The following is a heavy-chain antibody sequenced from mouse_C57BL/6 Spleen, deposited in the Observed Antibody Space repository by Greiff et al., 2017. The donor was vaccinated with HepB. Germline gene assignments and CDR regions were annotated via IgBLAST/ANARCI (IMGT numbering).Heavy chain of an antibody. Sequence: VHVKQSGPELVKPGASVKISCKASGYSFTGYYMNWVKQSPEKSLEWIGEINPSTGGTTYNQKFKAKATLTVDKSSSTAYMQLKSLTSEDSAVYYCARSNYYGGDYFDYWGQGTTLTVSS. CDR2: INPSTGGT. CDR3: ARSNYYGGDYFDY. CDR1: GYSFTGYY. D-gene: IGHD1-1*01. J-gene: IGHJ2*01. V-gene: IGHV1-42*01.